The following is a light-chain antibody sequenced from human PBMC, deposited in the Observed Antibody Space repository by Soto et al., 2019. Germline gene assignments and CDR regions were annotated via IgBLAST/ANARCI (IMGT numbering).Light chain of an antibody. CDR2: DVS. V-gene: IGLV2-14*03. CDR3: CSYASSTSYV. CDR1: SSDVGGCNF. J-gene: IGLJ1*01. Sequence: QSALTQPASVSGSPGQSITIFCTGTSSDVGGCNFVTWYQQHPGEAPKLMIHDVSRRAPGVPNRFSGSKSGTTASLTISGLQAGDEADYYCCSYASSTSYVFGTGTKLTVL.